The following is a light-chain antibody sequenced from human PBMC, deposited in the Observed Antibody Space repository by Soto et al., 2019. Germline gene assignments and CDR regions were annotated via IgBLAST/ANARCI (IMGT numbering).Light chain of an antibody. CDR3: QQHNNWPS. J-gene: IGKJ5*01. Sequence: EIVMTQSPATLSVSPGDRATLSCRASQSVSSNLAWYQQKPGQAPRLLIYGASTRATGIPARFSGSGSGTEFTLTISSLQSEDSAVYYCQQHNNWPSFGQGTRLEIK. CDR2: GAS. CDR1: QSVSSN. V-gene: IGKV3-15*01.